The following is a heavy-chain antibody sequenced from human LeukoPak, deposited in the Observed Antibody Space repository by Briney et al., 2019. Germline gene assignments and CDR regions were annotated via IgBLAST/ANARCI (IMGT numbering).Heavy chain of an antibody. V-gene: IGHV4-34*01. CDR2: INHSGST. Sequence: PSETLSLTCAVYSGSFSGYYWSWIRQPPGKGLEWIGEINHSGSTNYNPSLKSRDTISVDTSKNQFSLKLSSVTAADTAVYYSARASQALWFRYWFDPWGQGTLVTVSS. CDR1: SGSFSGYY. D-gene: IGHD3-10*01. CDR3: ARASQALWFRYWFDP. J-gene: IGHJ5*02.